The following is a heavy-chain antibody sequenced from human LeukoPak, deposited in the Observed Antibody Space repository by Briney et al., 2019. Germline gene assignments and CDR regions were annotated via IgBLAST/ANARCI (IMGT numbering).Heavy chain of an antibody. CDR1: GFTFGDYA. V-gene: IGHV3-49*03. CDR3: TRAYCSSTSCYYFDY. D-gene: IGHD2-2*01. J-gene: IGHJ4*02. Sequence: GGSLRLSCIASGFTFGDYAMSWFRQAPGKGLEWVGFIRSKAYGGTTEYAASVKGRFTISRDDSKSIAYLQMNSLKTEDTAVYYCTRAYCSSTSCYYFDYWGQGTLVTVSS. CDR2: IRSKAYGGTT.